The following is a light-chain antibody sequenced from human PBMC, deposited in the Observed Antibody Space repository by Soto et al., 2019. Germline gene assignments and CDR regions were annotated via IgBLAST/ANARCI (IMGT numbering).Light chain of an antibody. J-gene: IGKJ4*01. Sequence: DIVMTQSPDALAVSLGERPTINCKSSQSVLYSSNNKNYLAWYQQKPGQPPKLLIYWASTRESGVPDRFSGSGSGTDFTLTISSLQAEDVAVYYCQQYYSTRARTFGGGTKVAIK. V-gene: IGKV4-1*01. CDR1: QSVLYSSNNKNY. CDR3: QQYYSTRART. CDR2: WAS.